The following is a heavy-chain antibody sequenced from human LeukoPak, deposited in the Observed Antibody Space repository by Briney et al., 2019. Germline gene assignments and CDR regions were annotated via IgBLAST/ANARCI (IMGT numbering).Heavy chain of an antibody. J-gene: IGHJ6*03. D-gene: IGHD2-21*02. CDR1: GGSISSYY. CDR2: IYTSGST. Sequence: SETLSLTCTVSGGSISSYYWSWIRQPAGKGLEWIGRIYTSGSTKYNPSLKSRVTISVDTSKNQFSLKLSSVTTADTAVYYCARIYCGGDCRGYYYHYYMDVWGKGTTVTISS. V-gene: IGHV4-4*07. CDR3: ARIYCGGDCRGYYYHYYMDV.